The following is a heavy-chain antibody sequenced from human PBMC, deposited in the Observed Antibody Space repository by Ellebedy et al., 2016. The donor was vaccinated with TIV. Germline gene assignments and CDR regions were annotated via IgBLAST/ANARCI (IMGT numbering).Heavy chain of an antibody. CDR1: GFTFSNYW. D-gene: IGHD1-26*01. V-gene: IGHV3-23*01. CDR3: VKGAWADD. Sequence: GESLKISCAASGFTFSNYWMTWARQAPGKGLEWVSTIYGVDGSTYYADSVKGRFTISKDSSRNTLFLQMNSLRAEDSAIYYCVKGAWADDWGQGSLVTVSS. J-gene: IGHJ4*02. CDR2: IYGVDGST.